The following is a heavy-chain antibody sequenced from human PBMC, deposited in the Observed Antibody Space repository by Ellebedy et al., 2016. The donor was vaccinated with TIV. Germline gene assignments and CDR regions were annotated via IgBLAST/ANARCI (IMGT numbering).Heavy chain of an antibody. D-gene: IGHD5-18*01. J-gene: IGHJ4*02. CDR2: ISSSSSTI. CDR3: VKDTASRGYSSFGY. Sequence: GGSLRLSXAASGFTFSSYSMNWVRQAPGKGLEWVSYISSSSSTIYYADSVKGRFTISRDNSKNTLYLQMSSLRAEDTAVYYCVKDTASRGYSSFGYWGQGTLVTVSS. CDR1: GFTFSSYS. V-gene: IGHV3-48*01.